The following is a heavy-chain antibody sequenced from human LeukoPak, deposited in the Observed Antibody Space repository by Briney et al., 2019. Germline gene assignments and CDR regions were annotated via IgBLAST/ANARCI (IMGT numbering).Heavy chain of an antibody. J-gene: IGHJ5*02. D-gene: IGHD3-16*01. CDR3: AREVLSGRFFDP. Sequence: SVKVSCKASGGTFSSYAISWVRQAPGQGLEWMGGIIPIFGTAIYAQKFQGRVTITADESTSTAYMELSSTRSEDTAVYYCAREVLSGRFFDPWGQGTLVTVSS. CDR2: IIPIFGTA. V-gene: IGHV1-69*13. CDR1: GGTFSSYA.